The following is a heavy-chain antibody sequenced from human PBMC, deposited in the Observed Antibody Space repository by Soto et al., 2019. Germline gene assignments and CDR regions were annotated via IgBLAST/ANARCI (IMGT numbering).Heavy chain of an antibody. J-gene: IGHJ4*02. Sequence: QVQLQESGPGLVKTSETLSLTCTVSGGSISNYYWSWIRQHAGRGLEWIGRIYSSGSTNYNPSLNSRGTMSIDTSKNQFSLKLTSVTAADTAVYYGARDLSSPRLFDYWGQGTLVTVSS. CDR1: GGSISNYY. CDR2: IYSSGST. V-gene: IGHV4-4*07. CDR3: ARDLSSPRLFDY. D-gene: IGHD6-13*01.